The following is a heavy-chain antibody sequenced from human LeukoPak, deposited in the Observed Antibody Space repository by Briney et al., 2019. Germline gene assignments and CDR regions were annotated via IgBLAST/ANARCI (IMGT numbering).Heavy chain of an antibody. J-gene: IGHJ3*02. D-gene: IGHD3-16*01. Sequence: GGSLRLSCSASGFTFSTFAMHWVRQAPGKRLEYVSGINNNGDSTYYSDSVKARLTISRDNSKNTLFLQMASLRAEDTAVYYCVKTMMTFGGVIRTDAFDIWGQGTMVSVPS. CDR3: VKTMMTFGGVIRTDAFDI. V-gene: IGHV3-64D*06. CDR1: GFTFSTFA. CDR2: INNNGDST.